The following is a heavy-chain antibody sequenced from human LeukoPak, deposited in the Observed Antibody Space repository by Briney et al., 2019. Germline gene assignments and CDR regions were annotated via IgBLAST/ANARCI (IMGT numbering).Heavy chain of an antibody. V-gene: IGHV1-2*02. D-gene: IGHD3-22*01. Sequence: GASVEVSCKASGYTFTDYYMHWVRQAPGQGLEWMGCIKPNSGGTNYAQKFQGRVTMTRDTSISTAYMDLSRLRSDDTAVYYCARGAYDSSGYYHDYWGQGTLVTVSS. CDR3: ARGAYDSSGYYHDY. CDR2: IKPNSGGT. J-gene: IGHJ4*02. CDR1: GYTFTDYY.